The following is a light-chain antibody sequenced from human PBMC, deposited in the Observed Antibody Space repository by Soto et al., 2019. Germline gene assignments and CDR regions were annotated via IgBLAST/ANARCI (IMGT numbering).Light chain of an antibody. CDR1: SGHSSYA. J-gene: IGLJ1*01. CDR2: LNSDGSH. Sequence: QSVLTQSPSASASLGASVKLTCTLSSGHSSYAIAWHQQQPEKGPRYLMKLNSDGSHRRGDGIPDRFSGSSSGAERYITISSLPYEEAADYYCQTWGTGIHVFGTGTKLTVL. V-gene: IGLV4-69*01. CDR3: QTWGTGIHV.